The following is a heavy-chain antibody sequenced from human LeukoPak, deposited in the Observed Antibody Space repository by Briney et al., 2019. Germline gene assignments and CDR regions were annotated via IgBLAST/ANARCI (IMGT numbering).Heavy chain of an antibody. V-gene: IGHV4-59*01. Sequence: SETLSLTCTFSGGAISSDYSSWVRQPPGEGVEWVWDIYYRGSTNYNPSLKSRVTISVAKSKNQFSLKLSSVTAADTAVYYCARLSGYSSGHYYSDYWGQGTLVTVSS. CDR3: ARLSGYSSGHYYSDY. CDR1: GGAISSDY. CDR2: IYYRGST. D-gene: IGHD3-22*01. J-gene: IGHJ4*02.